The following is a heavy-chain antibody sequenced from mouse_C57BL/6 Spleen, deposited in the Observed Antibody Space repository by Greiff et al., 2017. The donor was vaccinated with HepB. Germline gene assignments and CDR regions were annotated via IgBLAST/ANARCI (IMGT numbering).Heavy chain of an antibody. J-gene: IGHJ1*03. Sequence: QVQLQQSGAELVKPGASVKISCKASGYAFSSYWMNWVKQRPGKGLEWIGQIYPGDGDTNYNGKFKGKATLTADKSSSTAYMQLSSLTSEDSAVYFCARFPFYYYGSSHWYFDVWGTGTTVTVSS. CDR2: IYPGDGDT. D-gene: IGHD1-1*01. CDR3: ARFPFYYYGSSHWYFDV. V-gene: IGHV1-80*01. CDR1: GYAFSSYW.